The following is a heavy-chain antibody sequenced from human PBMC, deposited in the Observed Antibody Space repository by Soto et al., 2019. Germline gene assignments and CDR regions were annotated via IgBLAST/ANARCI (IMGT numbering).Heavy chain of an antibody. CDR2: IYHSGST. CDR1: GGSISSGDYS. J-gene: IGHJ4*02. Sequence: QLQLQESGSGLVMPTQTLSLTCAVSGGSISSGDYSWSWIRQPPGKGLEWIGYIYHSGSTYYNPSLKSRVTISVDRSNNQFSLKLSSVTAADTAVYYCARDPGRWGQGTLVTVSS. CDR3: ARDPGR. V-gene: IGHV4-30-2*01.